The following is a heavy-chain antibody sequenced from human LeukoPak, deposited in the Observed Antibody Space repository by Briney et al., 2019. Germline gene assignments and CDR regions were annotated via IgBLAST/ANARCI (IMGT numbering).Heavy chain of an antibody. CDR1: GFTFSSYS. CDR3: ARDRGATSQTDY. V-gene: IGHV3-21*01. D-gene: IGHD1-26*01. Sequence: PGGSLRLSCAASGFTFSSYSMNWVRQAPGKGLEWVSSISSSSSYIYYADSVKGRFTISRDNAKNSLYLQMNSLRAEDTAVYYCARDRGATSQTDYWGQGTLVTVSS. J-gene: IGHJ4*02. CDR2: ISSSSSYI.